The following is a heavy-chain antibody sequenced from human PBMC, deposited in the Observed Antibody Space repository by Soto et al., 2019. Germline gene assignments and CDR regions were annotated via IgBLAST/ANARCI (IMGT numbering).Heavy chain of an antibody. V-gene: IGHV1-18*01. CDR3: ARDLSWGSNCYYYMDV. CDR1: GYTFTSYG. J-gene: IGHJ6*03. D-gene: IGHD3-10*01. CDR2: ISAYNGNT. Sequence: GASVKVSCTASGYTFTSYGISGVRQAPGQGLEWMGWISAYNGNTNYAQQLQGRVTMTTDPSTSKAYMELNSLRAEATAVYYCARDLSWGSNCYYYMDVRGTGTTVTVSS.